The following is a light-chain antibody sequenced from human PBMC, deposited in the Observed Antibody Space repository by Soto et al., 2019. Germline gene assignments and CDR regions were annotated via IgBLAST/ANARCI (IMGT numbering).Light chain of an antibody. Sequence: EIVLTQSPGTLSLSPGKRATLSCRASQSVSSTYLAWFQQRPGQAPSHIIYGASSRAPGRPDRFSGSGSGKDYTLTISRLDPVDFAVYYCQKYCSFSSSTFGQGTKVEIK. CDR1: QSVSSTY. V-gene: IGKV3-20*01. CDR3: QKYCSFSSST. J-gene: IGKJ1*01. CDR2: GAS.